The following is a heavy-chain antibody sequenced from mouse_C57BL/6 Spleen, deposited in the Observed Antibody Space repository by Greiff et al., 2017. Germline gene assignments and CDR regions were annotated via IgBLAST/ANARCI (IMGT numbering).Heavy chain of an antibody. CDR3: ARVVVWYFDV. CDR2: IYPSDSET. J-gene: IGHJ1*03. V-gene: IGHV1-61*01. CDR1: GYTFTSYW. D-gene: IGHD1-1*02. Sequence: VQLQQPGAELVRPGSSVKLSCKASGYTFTSYWMDWVKQRPGQGLEWIGNIYPSDSETHYNQKFKDKATLTVDKSSSTAYMQLSSLTSEDSAVYYCARVVVWYFDVWGTGTTVTVSS.